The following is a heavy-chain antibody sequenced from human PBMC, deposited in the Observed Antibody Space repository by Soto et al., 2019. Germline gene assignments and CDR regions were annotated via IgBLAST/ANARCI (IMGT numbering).Heavy chain of an antibody. CDR3: AREVGSGSYSWFDS. Sequence: PGESLKISCKASGYSFTSYWISWVRQMPGKGLEWMGRNDPSDSYTNYSPSFQGHVTISTDKSISTAYLQWSSLKASDTAMYYCAREVGSGSYSWFDSWGQGSLVTVSS. D-gene: IGHD3-10*01. J-gene: IGHJ5*01. V-gene: IGHV5-10-1*01. CDR1: GYSFTSYW. CDR2: NDPSDSYT.